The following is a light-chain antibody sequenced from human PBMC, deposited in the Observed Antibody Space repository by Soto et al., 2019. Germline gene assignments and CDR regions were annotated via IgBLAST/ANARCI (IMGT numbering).Light chain of an antibody. CDR1: RSISSY. CDR3: QQSYSTPRT. CDR2: AAS. J-gene: IGKJ2*01. Sequence: DIQMTQSPSSLSASVGDRVTITCRASRSISSYLNWYQQKPGKAPKFLIYAASSLQSGVPSRFSGSGSGTDFTLTISSLQPEDFATYYCQQSYSTPRTFGQGTKLEIK. V-gene: IGKV1-39*01.